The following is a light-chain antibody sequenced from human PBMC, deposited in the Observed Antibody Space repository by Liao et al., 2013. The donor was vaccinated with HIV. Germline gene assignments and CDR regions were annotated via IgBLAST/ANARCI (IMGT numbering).Light chain of an antibody. Sequence: SYVLTQAPSVSVAPGQTARITCGGNDVGNKRVHWYQQKPGQSPVLVIYQDDKRPSGIPARFSGSNSGNTVTLTISETQTMDEADYYCQTWDGSSVIFGGGTKLTVL. CDR3: QTWDGSSVI. V-gene: IGLV3-1*01. CDR1: DVGNKR. J-gene: IGLJ2*01. CDR2: QDD.